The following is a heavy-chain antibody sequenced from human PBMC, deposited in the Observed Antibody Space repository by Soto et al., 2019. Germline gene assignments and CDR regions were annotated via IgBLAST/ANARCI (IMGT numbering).Heavy chain of an antibody. V-gene: IGHV1-18*01. CDR3: ARDLAAGMIDF. Sequence: QVQLVQSGAEVKKPGASVKVSCKASGCTFTSYGISWVRQAPGQGLGRMGWISAHSGNTKYAQKVQGRVTRTTDTSTSTAYMKLRSLRSDDTAVYYCARDLAAGMIDFWGQGTLVTVSS. D-gene: IGHD6-13*01. CDR2: ISAHSGNT. J-gene: IGHJ4*02. CDR1: GCTFTSYG.